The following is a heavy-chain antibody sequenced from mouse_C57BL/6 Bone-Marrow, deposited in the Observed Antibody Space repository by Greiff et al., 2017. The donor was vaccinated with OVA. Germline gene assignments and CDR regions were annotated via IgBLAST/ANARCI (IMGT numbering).Heavy chain of an antibody. CDR2: IRSKSNNYAT. CDR1: GFSFNTYA. V-gene: IGHV10-1*01. CDR3: VRHTDYGSSHWYFDV. J-gene: IGHJ1*03. Sequence: EVQLVESGGGLVQPKGSLKLSCAASGFSFNTYAMNWVRQAPGKGLEWVARIRSKSNNYATYYADSVKDRFTISRDDSESRLYLQMNNLKTEETAVYYCVRHTDYGSSHWYFDVWGTGTTVTVSS. D-gene: IGHD1-1*01.